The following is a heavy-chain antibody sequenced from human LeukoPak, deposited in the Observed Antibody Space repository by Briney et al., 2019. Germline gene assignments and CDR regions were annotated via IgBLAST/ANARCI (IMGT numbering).Heavy chain of an antibody. V-gene: IGHV4-38-2*01. J-gene: IGHJ4*02. CDR1: GYSISSGYY. CDR3: TATPYRDGPLNY. Sequence: SETLSLTCAVSGYSISSGYYWGWIRRPPGKGLEWIGSIYHSGSTYYNPSLKSRVTISVDTSKNQFSLKLSSVTAADTAVYYCTATPYRDGPLNYWGQGTLVTVSS. CDR2: IYHSGST. D-gene: IGHD5-24*01.